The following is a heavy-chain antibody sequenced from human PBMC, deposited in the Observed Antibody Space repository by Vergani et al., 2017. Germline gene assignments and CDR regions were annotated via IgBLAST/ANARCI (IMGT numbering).Heavy chain of an antibody. CDR1: GYTLTELS. CDR2: FDPEDGET. CDR3: ATGGAYYDILTGYYIAYYGMDV. V-gene: IGHV1-24*01. J-gene: IGHJ6*02. Sequence: QVQLVQSGAEVKKPGASVKVSCKVSGYTLTELSMHWVRPAPGKGLEWMGGFDPEDGETIYAQKFQGRVTMTEDTSTDTAYMELSSLRSEDTAVYYCATGGAYYDILTGYYIAYYGMDVRGQGTTVTVSS. D-gene: IGHD3-9*01.